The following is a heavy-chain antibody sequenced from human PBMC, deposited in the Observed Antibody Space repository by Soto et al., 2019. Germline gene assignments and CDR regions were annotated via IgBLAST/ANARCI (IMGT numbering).Heavy chain of an antibody. CDR2: SYPGDSDT. J-gene: IGHJ3*02. CDR3: ARRLIKSLGVVVITTGHIASDI. Sequence: PGESLKISCKGSGDSFTSYWIGWVRQMPGKGMEWMGISYPGDSDTRYSPSFQGQVTISADKSISTAYLQWSSLRASDTAMYYCARRLIKSLGVVVITTGHIASDIWGQGTMVTVS. D-gene: IGHD3-22*01. CDR1: GDSFTSYW. V-gene: IGHV5-51*01.